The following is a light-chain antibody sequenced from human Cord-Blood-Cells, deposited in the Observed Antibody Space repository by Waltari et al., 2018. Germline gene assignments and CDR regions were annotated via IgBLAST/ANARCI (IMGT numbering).Light chain of an antibody. V-gene: IGLV2-14*01. CDR3: SSYTSSSTWV. CDR1: SSDVGGYNY. Sequence: QSALTQPASVSGSPGQSITISCTGTSSDVGGYNYFSWYQKHPGKAPKLMIYEVNMRPSGVSNRFSGSKSGNTASLTISGLQAEDEADYYCSSYTSSSTWVFGGGTKLTVL. CDR2: EVN. J-gene: IGLJ3*02.